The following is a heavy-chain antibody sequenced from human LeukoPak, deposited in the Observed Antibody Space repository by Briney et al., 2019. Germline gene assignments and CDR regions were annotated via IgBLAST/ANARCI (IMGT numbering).Heavy chain of an antibody. D-gene: IGHD4-17*01. V-gene: IGHV1-2*02. CDR2: INPNSGGT. CDR3: ARDPTVTTWGFYYYYMDV. J-gene: IGHJ6*03. Sequence: ASVKVSCKASGYTFTGYYMHWVRLAPGQGLEWMGWINPNSGGTNYAQKFQGRVTMTRDTSISTAYMELSRLRSDDTAVYYCARDPTVTTWGFYYYYMDVWGKGTTVTISS. CDR1: GYTFTGYY.